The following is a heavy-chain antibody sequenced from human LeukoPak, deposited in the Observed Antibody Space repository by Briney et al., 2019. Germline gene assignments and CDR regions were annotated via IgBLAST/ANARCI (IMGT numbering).Heavy chain of an antibody. CDR3: AKDSYSGSEGIDY. D-gene: IGHD1-26*01. V-gene: IGHV3-30*18. J-gene: IGHJ4*02. CDR1: GFTFSSYG. Sequence: GGSLRLSCAASGFTFSSYGMHWVRQAPGKGLEWVAVISYDGSNKYYADSVKGRFTISRDNSKNTLYLQMNSLRAEDTAVYYCAKDSYSGSEGIDYWGQGTLVTVSS. CDR2: ISYDGSNK.